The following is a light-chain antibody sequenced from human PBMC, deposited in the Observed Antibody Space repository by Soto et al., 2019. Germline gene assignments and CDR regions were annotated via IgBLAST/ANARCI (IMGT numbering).Light chain of an antibody. J-gene: IGKJ2*01. Sequence: EIVLTQSPGTLSLSPGERATLSCRASQSVSSSYLAWYQQKPGQAPRLLIYGASSMATGIPDRFSGSVSGIDFTLTISRLEPEDFAVYYCQQYGSSPPYTFGQGTKLEIK. CDR1: QSVSSSY. V-gene: IGKV3-20*01. CDR2: GAS. CDR3: QQYGSSPPYT.